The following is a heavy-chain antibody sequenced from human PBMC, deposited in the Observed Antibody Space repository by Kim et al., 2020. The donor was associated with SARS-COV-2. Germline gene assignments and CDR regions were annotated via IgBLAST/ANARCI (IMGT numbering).Heavy chain of an antibody. CDR3: AKGGSGSSKGSFD. D-gene: IGHD1-26*01. Sequence: GGSLRLSCVASGFTFSSCAMRWVRQAPGKGLEWVSSIGGIGGTYYADSVKGRFTVSRDNSKNTGYLQMNSLRDEDTAVYYCAKGGSGSSKGSFDWGQGTLVTVSS. CDR2: IGGIGGT. V-gene: IGHV3-23*01. J-gene: IGHJ4*02. CDR1: GFTFSSCA.